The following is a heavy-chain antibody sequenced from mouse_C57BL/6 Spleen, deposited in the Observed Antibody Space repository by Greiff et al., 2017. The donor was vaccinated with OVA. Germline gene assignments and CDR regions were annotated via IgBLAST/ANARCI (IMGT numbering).Heavy chain of an antibody. Sequence: VQLQQSGAELVRPGTSVKVSCKASGYAFTNYLIEWVKQRPGQGLEWIGVINPGSGGTNYNEKFKGKATLTADKSSSPAYMQLSSLTSEDSAVYFCARAEDGGGAMDYWGQGTSVTVSS. V-gene: IGHV1-54*01. J-gene: IGHJ4*01. CDR1: GYAFTNYL. CDR2: INPGSGGT. CDR3: ARAEDGGGAMDY.